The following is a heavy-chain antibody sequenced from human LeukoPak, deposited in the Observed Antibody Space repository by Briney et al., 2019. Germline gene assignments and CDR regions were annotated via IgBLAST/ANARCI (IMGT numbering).Heavy chain of an antibody. Sequence: KPSETLSLTCTVSGGSISSYYWSWIRQPPGKGLEWIGYIYYSGSTNYNPSLKSRVTMSVDTSKNQFSLKLSSVTAADTAVYYCASHSYDSSVYSPFDYGGQGPLLTASS. D-gene: IGHD3-22*01. CDR3: ASHSYDSSVYSPFDY. CDR1: GGSISSYY. J-gene: IGHJ4*02. CDR2: IYYSGST. V-gene: IGHV4-59*01.